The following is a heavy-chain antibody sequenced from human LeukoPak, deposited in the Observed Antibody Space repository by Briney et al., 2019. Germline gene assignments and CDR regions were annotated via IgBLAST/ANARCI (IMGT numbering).Heavy chain of an antibody. CDR1: GGSISSYY. J-gene: IGHJ4*02. Sequence: PSETLSLTCIVSGGSISSYYWSWIRQPPGKGLEWIGYIYYSGSTNYNPSLKSRVTISVDTSKNQFSLKLSSVTAADTAVYYCARDRRKLGLDYWGQGTLVTVSS. V-gene: IGHV4-59*01. CDR2: IYYSGST. CDR3: ARDRRKLGLDY. D-gene: IGHD1-26*01.